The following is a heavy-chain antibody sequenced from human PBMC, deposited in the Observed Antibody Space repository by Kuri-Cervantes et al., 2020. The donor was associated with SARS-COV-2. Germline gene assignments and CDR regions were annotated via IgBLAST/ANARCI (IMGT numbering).Heavy chain of an antibody. D-gene: IGHD2-2*01. J-gene: IGHJ5*02. CDR3: ARVIPAAILLTGSGSNWFDP. Sequence: GGSLRLSCAASGFTFSSYEMNWVRQAPGKGLEWVSYISSSGSTIYYADSVKGRFTISRDNAKSSLYLQMNSLRAEDTAVYYCARVIPAAILLTGSGSNWFDPWGQGTLVTVSS. CDR1: GFTFSSYE. CDR2: ISSSGSTI. V-gene: IGHV3-48*03.